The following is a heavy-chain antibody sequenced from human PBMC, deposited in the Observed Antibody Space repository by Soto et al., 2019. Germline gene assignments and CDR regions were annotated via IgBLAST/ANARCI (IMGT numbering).Heavy chain of an antibody. CDR2: ISGSGDRP. D-gene: IGHD3-22*01. Sequence: GGSLRLSCVASGFTFSTYHMVWVRRAPGKGLESIASISGSGDRPYYKDSVKGRFTISRDNSKNTLYLQMNSLRAEDTAVYYCAKDLYLGVRYYFDSSGYYTEPFDISSKGTMDTVSS. CDR3: AKDLYLGVRYYFDSSGYYTEPFDI. V-gene: IGHV3-23*01. CDR1: GFTFSTYH. J-gene: IGHJ3*02.